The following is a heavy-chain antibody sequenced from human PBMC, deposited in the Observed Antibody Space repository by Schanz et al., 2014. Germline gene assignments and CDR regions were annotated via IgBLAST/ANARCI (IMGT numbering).Heavy chain of an antibody. J-gene: IGHJ4*02. CDR1: GFTFSGFW. CDR2: IKKDGSEK. V-gene: IGHV3-7*01. CDR3: ARDRRNADLDY. D-gene: IGHD1-1*01. Sequence: EVQLLESGGGLVQPGGSLRLSCAASGFTFSGFWMTWVRQAPGKGLEWVANIKKDGSEKYYVDSVKGRFTISRDNAKNSLFLQMNSLRPEDTALYYCARDRRNADLDYWGQGTLVIVSS.